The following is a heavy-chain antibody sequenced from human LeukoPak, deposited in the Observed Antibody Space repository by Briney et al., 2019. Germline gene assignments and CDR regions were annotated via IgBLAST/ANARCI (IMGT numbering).Heavy chain of an antibody. D-gene: IGHD3-10*01. V-gene: IGHV1-2*02. Sequence: ASVKVSCKASGYTFTGYYMHWVRQAPGQGLEWMGWINPNSGGTNYAQKFQGRVTMTRDTSISTAYMELSRLRSDDTAVYYCARSFYGSGSYYSNNWFDPWGQGTLVTVSS. CDR3: ARSFYGSGSYYSNNWFDP. J-gene: IGHJ5*02. CDR2: INPNSGGT. CDR1: GYTFTGYY.